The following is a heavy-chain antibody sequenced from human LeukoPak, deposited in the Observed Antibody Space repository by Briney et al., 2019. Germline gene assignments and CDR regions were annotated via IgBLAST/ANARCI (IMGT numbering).Heavy chain of an antibody. J-gene: IGHJ6*02. CDR1: GYTFTSYC. V-gene: IGHV1-18*01. D-gene: IGHD2-2*01. CDR3: ARDPPVYCSSTSCYQNYYYYGMDV. Sequence: ASVKVSCKASGYTFTSYCISWVRQAPGQGLEWMGWISAYNGNTKYAQKLQGKVTMTTDTSTSTAYMELRSLRSDDTAVYYCARDPPVYCSSTSCYQNYYYYGMDVWGQGTTVTVS. CDR2: ISAYNGNT.